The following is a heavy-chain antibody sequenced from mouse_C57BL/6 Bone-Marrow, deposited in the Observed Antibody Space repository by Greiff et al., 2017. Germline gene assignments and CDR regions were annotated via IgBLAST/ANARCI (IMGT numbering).Heavy chain of an antibody. V-gene: IGHV1-81*01. CDR1: GYTFTSYG. CDR3: ARAPYDYSYAMDY. CDR2: IYPRSGNT. Sequence: VKLMESGAELARPGASVKLSCKASGYTFTSYGISWVKQRTGQGLEWIGEIYPRSGNTYYNEKFKGKATLTADKSSSTAYMELRSLTSEDSAVYFCARAPYDYSYAMDYWGQGTSVTVSS. J-gene: IGHJ4*01. D-gene: IGHD2-4*01.